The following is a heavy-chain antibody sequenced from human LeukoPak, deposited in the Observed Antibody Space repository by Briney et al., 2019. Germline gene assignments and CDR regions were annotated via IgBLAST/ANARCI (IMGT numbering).Heavy chain of an antibody. D-gene: IGHD3-10*01. Sequence: SETLSLTCTVSGGSISRYYWSWIRRPPGKGLEWIGYIDDSGNTNYNPSLKSQVTISVDKSKSQFSLKLSFVTAADTAMYYCARSDYHNSGSHTVFDAFDIWGQGTGVTVSS. V-gene: IGHV4-59*01. CDR1: GGSISRYY. J-gene: IGHJ3*02. CDR3: ARSDYHNSGSHTVFDAFDI. CDR2: IDDSGNT.